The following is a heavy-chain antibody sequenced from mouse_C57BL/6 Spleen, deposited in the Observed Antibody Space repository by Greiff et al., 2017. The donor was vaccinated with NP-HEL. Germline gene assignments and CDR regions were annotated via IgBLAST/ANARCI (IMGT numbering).Heavy chain of an antibody. CDR3: ARPFDMDY. CDR2: INPNNGGT. CDR1: GYTFTDYN. J-gene: IGHJ4*01. V-gene: IGHV1-18*01. Sequence: EVQLQQSGPELVKPGASVKIPCKASGYTFTDYNMDWVKQSHGKSLEWIGDINPNNGGTNYNQKFKGKATLTVDKSSSTAYMQLRSLTSEDTAVYYFARPFDMDYWGQGTSVTVSS.